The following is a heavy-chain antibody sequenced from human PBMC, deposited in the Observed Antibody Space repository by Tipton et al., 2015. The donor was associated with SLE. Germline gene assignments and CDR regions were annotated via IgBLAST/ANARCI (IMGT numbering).Heavy chain of an antibody. V-gene: IGHV1-3*01. Sequence: QSGPEVKKPGASVKVSCKASGYTFTSYAMHWVRQAPGQRLEWMGWINAGNGNTKYSQKFQGRVTITRDTSASTAYMELSSLRSEDTAVYYCARKVPLYDGGGSHDGMDVGGQGTTVPVSS. CDR2: INAGNGNT. CDR3: ARKVPLYDGGGSHDGMDV. J-gene: IGHJ6*02. CDR1: GYTFTSYA. D-gene: IGHD2-15*01.